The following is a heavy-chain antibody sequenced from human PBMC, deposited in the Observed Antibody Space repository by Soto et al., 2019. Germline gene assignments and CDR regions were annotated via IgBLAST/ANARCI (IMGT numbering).Heavy chain of an antibody. J-gene: IGHJ4*01. D-gene: IGHD5-12*01. Sequence: EVQLLESGGGLVQPGGSLRLSCAASGFTFSSYAMSWVRQAPGKGLEWVSAISGSGGSTYYADSVKGRFTISRDNSKNTLYLKMNSLRAEDTAVYYCAKDGGYSGYEWIDYWGHGTLVTVSS. CDR2: ISGSGGST. V-gene: IGHV3-23*01. CDR3: AKDGGYSGYEWIDY. CDR1: GFTFSSYA.